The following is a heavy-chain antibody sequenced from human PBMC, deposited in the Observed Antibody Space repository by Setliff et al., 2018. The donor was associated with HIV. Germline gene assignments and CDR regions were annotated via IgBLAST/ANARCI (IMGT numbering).Heavy chain of an antibody. CDR3: ARDPPGYGDSKDY. Sequence: PSETLSLTCTVSGGSISGFYWSWIRQSPGKGLEWLGYIYYSGSTTYNPSLRSRVTISIDTSKNQFSLNLRSVTAADTAVYYCARDPPGYGDSKDYWGQGKLVTVSS. CDR1: GGSISGFY. V-gene: IGHV4-59*01. J-gene: IGHJ4*02. CDR2: IYYSGST. D-gene: IGHD4-17*01.